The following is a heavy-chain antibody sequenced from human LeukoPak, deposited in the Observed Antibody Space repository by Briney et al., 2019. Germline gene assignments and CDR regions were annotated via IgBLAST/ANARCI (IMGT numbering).Heavy chain of an antibody. Sequence: PGGSLRLSCAASGFTFSTYSMNWVRQAPGKGLEWVSYISSSSSTIYYADSVKGRFTISRDNAKNSLYLQMNSLRAEDTAVYYCAKVAKVCGGDCYWGSFDYWGQGTLVTVSS. J-gene: IGHJ4*02. V-gene: IGHV3-48*04. CDR3: AKVAKVCGGDCYWGSFDY. CDR2: ISSSSSTI. CDR1: GFTFSTYS. D-gene: IGHD2-21*02.